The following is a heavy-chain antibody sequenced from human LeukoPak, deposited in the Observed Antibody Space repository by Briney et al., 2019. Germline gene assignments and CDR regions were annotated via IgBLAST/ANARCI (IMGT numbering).Heavy chain of an antibody. V-gene: IGHV4-38-2*02. D-gene: IGHD3-16*01. Sequence: SETLSLTCTVSGYSLTSGYYWGWIRQPPGKGLEWIASIFHSGSTFYNPSVKSRVTISVDTSKNQFSLKLSSVTAADTAVYYCARDPRGYYFDYWGQGTLVTVSS. CDR1: GYSLTSGYY. J-gene: IGHJ4*02. CDR2: IFHSGST. CDR3: ARDPRGYYFDY.